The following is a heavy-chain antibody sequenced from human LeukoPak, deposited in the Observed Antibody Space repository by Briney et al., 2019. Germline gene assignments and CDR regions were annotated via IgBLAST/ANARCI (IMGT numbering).Heavy chain of an antibody. D-gene: IGHD3-10*01. V-gene: IGHV3-23*01. Sequence: PGGALRLSCAGSGVTFSSYAMSWVRQAPGGGLEWGSAISASGERTYYVDSVKGGFTISTDHSKNTLYLQMNSLRAEATAVYSCATNGEVLSWFAPWSQGTLVTVSS. CDR2: ISASGERT. CDR3: ATNGEVLSWFAP. CDR1: GVTFSSYA. J-gene: IGHJ5*02.